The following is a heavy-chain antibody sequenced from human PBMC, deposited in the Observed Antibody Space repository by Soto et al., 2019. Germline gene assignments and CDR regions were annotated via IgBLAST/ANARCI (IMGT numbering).Heavy chain of an antibody. CDR2: IIPIFGTA. J-gene: IGHJ3*02. Sequence: QVQLVQSGAEVKKPGSSVKVSCKASGGTFSSYAISWVRQAPGQGLEWMGGIIPIFGTANYAQKFQGRVTITADESTSTAYMGLSSLRSEDTAVYYCARETVCSGGSCFGAFDIWGQGTMVTVSS. CDR3: ARETVCSGGSCFGAFDI. D-gene: IGHD2-15*01. CDR1: GGTFSSYA. V-gene: IGHV1-69*12.